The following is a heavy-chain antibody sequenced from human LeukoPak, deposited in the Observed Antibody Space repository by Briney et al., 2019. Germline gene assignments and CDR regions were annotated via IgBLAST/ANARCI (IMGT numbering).Heavy chain of an antibody. D-gene: IGHD3-22*01. CDR2: INPNSGGT. CDR1: GYTFTGYY. J-gene: IGHJ4*02. V-gene: IGHV1-2*06. Sequence: ASVKVSCXASGYTFTGYYMHWVRQAPGQGLEWMVRINPNSGGTNYAQKFQGRVTMTRDTSISTAYMELSRLRSDDTAVYYCARDVVQRGNYYDSSGPLDYWGQGTLVTVSS. CDR3: ARDVVQRGNYYDSSGPLDY.